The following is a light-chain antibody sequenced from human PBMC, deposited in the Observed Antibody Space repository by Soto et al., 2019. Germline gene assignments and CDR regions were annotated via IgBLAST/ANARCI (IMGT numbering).Light chain of an antibody. V-gene: IGKV4-1*01. CDR2: WAS. Sequence: DIVMTQCPDSLAVSLGERATINCKSSQSVLFNSNNKNYLSWYQQKPGQPPNLLIYWASTRESGVPDRFSGSGSGTDFTLTISSLQAEDVAVYYCQQYYSTPFTFGGGTKVEIK. CDR3: QQYYSTPFT. J-gene: IGKJ4*01. CDR1: QSVLFNSNNKNY.